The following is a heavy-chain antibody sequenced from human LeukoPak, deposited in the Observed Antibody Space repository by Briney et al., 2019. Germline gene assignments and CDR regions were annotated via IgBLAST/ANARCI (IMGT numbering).Heavy chain of an antibody. D-gene: IGHD3-22*01. CDR1: GFTFSSYA. V-gene: IGHV3-23*01. Sequence: GGSLRLSCAASGFTFSSYAMSWVRQAPGKGLEWVSAISGSGFSTYYAASVKGRFTISRDNSKNTLYLQMNSLRAEDTAVYYCAKDPSQFYYDSGASFDYWGQGTLVTVSS. CDR2: ISGSGFST. J-gene: IGHJ4*02. CDR3: AKDPSQFYYDSGASFDY.